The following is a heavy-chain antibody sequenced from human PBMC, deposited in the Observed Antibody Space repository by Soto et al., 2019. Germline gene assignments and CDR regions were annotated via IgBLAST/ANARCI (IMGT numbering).Heavy chain of an antibody. D-gene: IGHD2-15*01. CDR1: GFTFSSYA. Sequence: GGSLRLSCAASGFTFSSYAMSWVRQAPGKGLEWVSTISDSGSTYYADSVKGRFTISRDISKNTLYVQMSSLRAEDTAVYYCAKGGEGYCSGTSCLYHMDAWGKGTTVTLSS. CDR2: ISDSGST. J-gene: IGHJ6*03. CDR3: AKGGEGYCSGTSCLYHMDA. V-gene: IGHV3-23*01.